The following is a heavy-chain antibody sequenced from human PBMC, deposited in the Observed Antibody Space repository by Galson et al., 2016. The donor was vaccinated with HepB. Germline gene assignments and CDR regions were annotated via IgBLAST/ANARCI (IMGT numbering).Heavy chain of an antibody. CDR2: ISSGSSYI. CDR1: GFTFRDHY. CDR3: ARGGYYDSSGQN. D-gene: IGHD3-22*01. J-gene: IGHJ4*02. Sequence: LRLSCAASGFTFRDHYMSWIRQAPGKGLEWVSYISSGSSYINYADSVKGRFTISRDNAKNSLYLQMNSLRAEDTAVYYCARGGYYDSSGQNWGQGTLVTVSS. V-gene: IGHV3-11*06.